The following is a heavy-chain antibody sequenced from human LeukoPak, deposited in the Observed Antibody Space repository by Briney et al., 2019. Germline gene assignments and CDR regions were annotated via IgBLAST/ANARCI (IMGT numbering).Heavy chain of an antibody. J-gene: IGHJ4*02. CDR1: GFTFSSYS. CDR2: ISGSSSYI. CDR3: ARDLPVRGTNGGFDY. D-gene: IGHD3-10*01. Sequence: GGSLRLSCAASGFTFSSYSMSWVRQAPGKGLEWVSSISGSSSYIYYADSLKGRFTISRDNTKNSLYLQMNSLRAEDTAVYYCARDLPVRGTNGGFDYWGQGTLVTVSS. V-gene: IGHV3-21*01.